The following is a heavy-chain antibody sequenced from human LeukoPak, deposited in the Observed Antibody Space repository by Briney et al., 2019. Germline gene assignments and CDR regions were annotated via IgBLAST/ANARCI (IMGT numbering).Heavy chain of an antibody. Sequence: GGSLRLSCAVSGFSVTNNYMSWVRQAPGKGLEWVSVFYVGGATYYADSVKGRFTISRDNSENTLYLQMKSLRAEDTAVYYCAREYGDEIFGMDVWGQGATVTDSS. CDR2: FYVGGAT. D-gene: IGHD4-17*01. CDR1: GFSVTNNY. V-gene: IGHV3-53*01. CDR3: AREYGDEIFGMDV. J-gene: IGHJ6*02.